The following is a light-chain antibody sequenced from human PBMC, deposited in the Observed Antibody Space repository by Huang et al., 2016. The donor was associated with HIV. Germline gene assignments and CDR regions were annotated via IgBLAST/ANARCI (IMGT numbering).Light chain of an antibody. CDR3: QQYESWPPLT. V-gene: IGKV3-15*01. CDR2: ATS. CDR1: QSVRDK. Sequence: EIVMTQSPDTLPVSPGGRATLSCRASQSVRDKLAWYQQKPGQAPRLLLHATSTRAASVPARFSCSGSGTEFTLTISSLQSEDCGVYYCQQYESWPPLTFGGGTKVEIK. J-gene: IGKJ4*01.